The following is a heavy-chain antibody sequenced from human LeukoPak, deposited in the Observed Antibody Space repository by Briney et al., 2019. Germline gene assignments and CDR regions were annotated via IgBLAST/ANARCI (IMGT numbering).Heavy chain of an antibody. CDR1: GGSISSGDYY. D-gene: IGHD4-23*01. J-gene: IGHJ6*03. V-gene: IGHV4-30-4*08. CDR2: IYYSGST. Sequence: SETLSLTCTVSGGSISSGDYYWSWIRQPPGKGLEWIGYIYYSGSTYYNPSLKSRVTISVDTSKNQFSLKLSSVTAADTAVYYCARSPSALMTTVESYYYYYMDVWGKGTTVTVSS. CDR3: ARSPSALMTTVESYYYYYMDV.